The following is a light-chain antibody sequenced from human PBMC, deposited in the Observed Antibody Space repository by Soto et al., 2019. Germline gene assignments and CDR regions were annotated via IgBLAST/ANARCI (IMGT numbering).Light chain of an antibody. J-gene: IGLJ2*01. CDR3: SSYTSSSTLDVV. Sequence: QSALTQPASVSGSPGQSITISCTGTSSDVGGYNYVSWYQQHPGKAPKLMIYEVSNRPSGVSNRFPGSKSGNTASLTISGLQAEDEADYYCSSYTSSSTLDVVFGGGTQLTVL. V-gene: IGLV2-14*01. CDR1: SSDVGGYNY. CDR2: EVS.